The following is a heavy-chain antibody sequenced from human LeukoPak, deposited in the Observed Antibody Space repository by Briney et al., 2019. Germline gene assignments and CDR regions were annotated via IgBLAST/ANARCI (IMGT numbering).Heavy chain of an antibody. J-gene: IGHJ2*01. CDR2: IYTSGST. D-gene: IGHD6-19*01. CDR1: GGSISSSSYY. CDR3: ARTLGTPQQWLARGESWYFDL. V-gene: IGHV4-61*02. Sequence: SETLSLTCTVSGGSISSSSYYWSWIRQPAGKGLEWIGRIYTSGSTNYNPSLKSRVTISVDKSKNQFSLKLSSVTAADTAVYYCARTLGTPQQWLARGESWYFDLWGRGTLVTVSS.